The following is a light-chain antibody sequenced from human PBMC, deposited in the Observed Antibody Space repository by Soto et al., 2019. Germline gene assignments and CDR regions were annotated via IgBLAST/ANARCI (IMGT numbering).Light chain of an antibody. CDR2: DAS. CDR3: HQYDNLPLT. CDR1: QDISNY. J-gene: IGKJ4*01. V-gene: IGKV1-33*01. Sequence: IHMTQSPSSLSASVGDRVTITCQASQDISNYLNWYQQKPGKAPKLLIYDASNLETGVPSRFSGSGSGTDFTFTISSLQPEDIATYYCHQYDNLPLTFGGGTKVDIK.